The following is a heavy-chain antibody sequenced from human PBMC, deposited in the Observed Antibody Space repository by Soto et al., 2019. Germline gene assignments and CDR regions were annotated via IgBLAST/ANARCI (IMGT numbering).Heavy chain of an antibody. D-gene: IGHD4-17*01. CDR1: GFTFSNAW. J-gene: IGHJ5*02. CDR3: TTDAVGATVFWYEACFDP. CDR2: IKSKTDGGRT. V-gene: IGHV3-15*01. Sequence: EVQLVESGGGLVKPGGSLRLSCAASGFTFSNAWMSWVRQAPGKGLEWVGRIKSKTDGGRTDYAAPVKGRFTISRDDSKNTLYLQMNSLKTDDTAVYYCTTDAVGATVFWYEACFDPWGQGTLVTVSS.